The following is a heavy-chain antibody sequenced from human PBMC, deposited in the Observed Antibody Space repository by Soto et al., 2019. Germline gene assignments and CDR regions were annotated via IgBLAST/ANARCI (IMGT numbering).Heavy chain of an antibody. Sequence: LRLSCAASGFTLSNYGMHWVRQAPGRGLEWEAFISYDGSNEYYADSVKGRFTISRDNSKNTLYMQMTSLRTEDTAVYYCAKPHCNSTSCYPNYYYYYGMDVWGQGTTVTVSS. CDR2: ISYDGSNE. J-gene: IGHJ6*02. CDR1: GFTLSNYG. D-gene: IGHD2-2*01. V-gene: IGHV3-30*18. CDR3: AKPHCNSTSCYPNYYYYYGMDV.